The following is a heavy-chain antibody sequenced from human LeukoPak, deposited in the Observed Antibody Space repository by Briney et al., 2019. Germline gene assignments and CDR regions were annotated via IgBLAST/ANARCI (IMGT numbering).Heavy chain of an antibody. CDR2: ISSSGSTI. D-gene: IGHD6-19*01. V-gene: IGHV3-48*03. CDR1: GFTFSSYE. Sequence: GGSLRLSCVASGFTFSSYEMNWVRQAPGKGLEWVSYISSSGSTIYYADSVKGRFTISRDNAKNSLYLQMNSLRAEDTAVYYCARGVIAVAGTDYWGQGTLVTVSS. J-gene: IGHJ4*02. CDR3: ARGVIAVAGTDY.